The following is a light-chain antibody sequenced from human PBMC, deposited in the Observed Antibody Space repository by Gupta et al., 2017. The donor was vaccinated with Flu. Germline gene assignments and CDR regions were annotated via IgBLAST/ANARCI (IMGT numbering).Light chain of an antibody. CDR1: QSVSSSY. J-gene: IGKJ1*01. V-gene: IGKV3-20*01. Sequence: DIVLTQSPGTLSLSPGERATLSCRASQSVSSSYLAWYQQKPGQAPRLLIYGASSRATGILDRFSGSGSGTDFTLTISRLEPEDFAVYYCQQDRSSPRTFGQGTKVEIK. CDR2: GAS. CDR3: QQDRSSPRT.